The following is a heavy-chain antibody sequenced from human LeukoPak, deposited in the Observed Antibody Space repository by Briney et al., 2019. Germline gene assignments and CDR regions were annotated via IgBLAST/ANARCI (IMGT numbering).Heavy chain of an antibody. Sequence: ASVKVSCKASGYTFTSHYMHWVRQAPGQGLEWMGIINPSGGSTSYAQKFQGRVTMTRDTSTSTVYMELSSLRSEDTAVYYCARDKYYGSGSYYDYYYYGMDVWGKGTTVTVSS. CDR1: GYTFTSHY. CDR2: INPSGGST. CDR3: ARDKYYGSGSYYDYYYYGMDV. J-gene: IGHJ6*04. D-gene: IGHD3-10*01. V-gene: IGHV1-46*01.